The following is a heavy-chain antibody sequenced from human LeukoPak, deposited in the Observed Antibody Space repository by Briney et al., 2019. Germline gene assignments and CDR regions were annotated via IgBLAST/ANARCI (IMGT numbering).Heavy chain of an antibody. J-gene: IGHJ3*02. CDR3: ARSSHYDILTGYSEEDAFDI. D-gene: IGHD3-9*01. CDR2: IYSGGST. Sequence: SGGSLRLSCAPSGFTVSSNYMSWVRQAPGKGLEWVSVIYSGGSTDYADSVKGRFTISRDTSKNTLYLQMNSLRVEDTAVYYCARSSHYDILTGYSEEDAFDIWGQGTMVTVSS. V-gene: IGHV3-53*01. CDR1: GFTVSSNY.